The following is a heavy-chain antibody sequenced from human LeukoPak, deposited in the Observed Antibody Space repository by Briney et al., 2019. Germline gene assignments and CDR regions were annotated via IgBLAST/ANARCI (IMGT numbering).Heavy chain of an antibody. Sequence: GGSLRLSCAASGFTFSSYAMHWVRQAPGKGLEWVAVISYDGSNKYYADSVKGRFTISRDNSKNTLYLQMNSLRAEDTAVYYCARDRLEDIRGAFDIWGQGTMVTVSS. J-gene: IGHJ3*02. CDR3: ARDRLEDIRGAFDI. CDR2: ISYDGSNK. D-gene: IGHD2-15*01. CDR1: GFTFSSYA. V-gene: IGHV3-30-3*01.